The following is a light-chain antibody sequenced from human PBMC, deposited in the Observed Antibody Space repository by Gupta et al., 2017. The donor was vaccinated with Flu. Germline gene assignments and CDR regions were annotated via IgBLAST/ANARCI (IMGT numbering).Light chain of an antibody. CDR3: QQDNSYPLT. V-gene: IGKV1-5*03. Sequence: DIQMTQSPSTLSASVGDRVTITCRASQTASKWLAWYQQKPGKAPKLLIYKASTVESGVSSRFGGSGSGTEFTLTITSLQPDDFATYYCQQDNSYPLTFGGGTKVEIK. J-gene: IGKJ4*01. CDR1: QTASKW. CDR2: KAS.